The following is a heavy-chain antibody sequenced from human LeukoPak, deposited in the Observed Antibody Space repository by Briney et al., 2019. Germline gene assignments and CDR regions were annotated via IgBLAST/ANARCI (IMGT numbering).Heavy chain of an antibody. Sequence: ASVMVSCKPSAYTFTSYGISWLRQAPGQGLEGMGWISAYNVNTNYTDRLQGRITMTSDTSTSTAYMEPRSLRADDTAVYYCAREDRHMNWFDPWGQGTLVTVSS. CDR1: AYTFTSYG. V-gene: IGHV1-18*01. CDR3: AREDRHMNWFDP. CDR2: ISAYNVNT. J-gene: IGHJ5*02.